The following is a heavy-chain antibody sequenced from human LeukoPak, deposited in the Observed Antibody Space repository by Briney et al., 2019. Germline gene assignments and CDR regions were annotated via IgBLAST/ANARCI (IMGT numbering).Heavy chain of an antibody. V-gene: IGHV4-31*03. J-gene: IGHJ6*02. CDR2: IYYSGST. CDR3: ARGSAGYSGSQGV. Sequence: SQTLSLTCTVSGGSISSGGYYWSWIRQHPGKGLEWIGYIYYSGSTYYNPSLKSRVTISVDTSKNQFSLKLSSVTAADTAVYYCARGSAGYSGSQGVWGQGTTVTVSS. D-gene: IGHD5-12*01. CDR1: GGSISSGGYY.